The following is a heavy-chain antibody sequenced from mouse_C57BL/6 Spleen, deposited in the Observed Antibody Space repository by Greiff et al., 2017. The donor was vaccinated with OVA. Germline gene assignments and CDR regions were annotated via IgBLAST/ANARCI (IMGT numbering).Heavy chain of an antibody. V-gene: IGHV1-80*01. D-gene: IGHD2-2*01. Sequence: QVQLQQSGAELVKPGASVKISCKASGYAFSSYWMNWVKQRPGKGLEWIGQIYPGDGDTNYNGKFKGKATLTADKSSSTAYMQLSSLTSEDSAVDFCARDGYDGDYYAMDYWGQGTSVTVSS. CDR1: GYAFSSYW. CDR2: IYPGDGDT. J-gene: IGHJ4*01. CDR3: ARDGYDGDYYAMDY.